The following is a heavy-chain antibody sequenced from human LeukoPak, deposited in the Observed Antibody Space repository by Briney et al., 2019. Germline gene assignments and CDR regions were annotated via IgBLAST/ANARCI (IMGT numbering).Heavy chain of an antibody. D-gene: IGHD3-9*01. CDR1: GYSISSGYY. CDR2: IYHSGST. Sequence: PSETLSLTCTVSGYSISSGYYWGWIRQPPGKGLEWIGSIYHSGSTYYNPSLKSRVTISVDTSKNQFSLKLSSVTAADTAAYYCARGWVASVLRYFDWLSEGVYFDYWGQGTLVTVSS. J-gene: IGHJ4*02. CDR3: ARGWVASVLRYFDWLSEGVYFDY. V-gene: IGHV4-38-2*02.